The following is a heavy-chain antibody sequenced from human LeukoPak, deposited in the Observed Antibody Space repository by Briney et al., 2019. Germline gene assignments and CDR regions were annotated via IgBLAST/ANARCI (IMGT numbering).Heavy chain of an antibody. J-gene: IGHJ4*02. V-gene: IGHV3-33*01. Sequence: GVSLRLSCAASGFTFSSYGMHWVRQAPGKGLEWVAVIWYDGSNKYYADSVKGRFTISRDNSKNTLYLQMNSLRAEDTAVYYCARADIAWNPAYYWGQGTLAIVSS. CDR2: IWYDGSNK. D-gene: IGHD1-1*01. CDR3: ARADIAWNPAYY. CDR1: GFTFSSYG.